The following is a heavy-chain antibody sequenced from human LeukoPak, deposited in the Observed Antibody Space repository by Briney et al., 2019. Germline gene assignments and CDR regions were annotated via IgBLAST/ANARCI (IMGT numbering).Heavy chain of an antibody. CDR3: AKERCSAGSCSSTPDY. CDR2: ISNSGDST. CDR1: GFIFSPYA. V-gene: IGHV3-23*01. D-gene: IGHD2-15*01. Sequence: PGGSLRLSCSASGFIFSPYAMIWVRQDPPNRMEWPSGISNSGDSTSYADSVKGRFTISRDYTRKTVDLQMNSLRADDTAVYYCAKERCSAGSCSSTPDYWGQGTPVTVSS. J-gene: IGHJ4*02.